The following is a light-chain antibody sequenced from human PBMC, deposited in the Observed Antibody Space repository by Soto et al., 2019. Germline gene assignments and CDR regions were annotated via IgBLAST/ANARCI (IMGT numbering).Light chain of an antibody. CDR1: QSVSSN. J-gene: IGKJ4*01. CDR2: GAS. Sequence: EIVMTQSPATLSVSPGERDTLSCRASQSVSSNLAWYQQKPGQAPRLLIYGASTRATGIPARFSGSGSGTEFTLTISSLQSEDFAVYYCQQYNKWPLTFGGGTKVEIK. V-gene: IGKV3-15*01. CDR3: QQYNKWPLT.